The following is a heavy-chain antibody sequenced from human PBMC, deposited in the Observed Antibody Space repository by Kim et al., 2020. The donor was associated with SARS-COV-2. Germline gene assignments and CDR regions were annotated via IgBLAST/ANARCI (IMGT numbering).Heavy chain of an antibody. CDR3: ARDSAGILWAFDP. D-gene: IGHD2-21*01. V-gene: IGHV3-66*01. J-gene: IGHJ5*02. Sequence: GGSLRLSCAASGFTVSTNHVSWVRQAPGRGLEWVSVIYPSGPTYYADSVKGRFTLSRDNSKNTLYLQMNSLRAEDTAVYYCARDSAGILWAFDPWGQGTLVTVSS. CDR1: GFTVSTNH. CDR2: IYPSGPT.